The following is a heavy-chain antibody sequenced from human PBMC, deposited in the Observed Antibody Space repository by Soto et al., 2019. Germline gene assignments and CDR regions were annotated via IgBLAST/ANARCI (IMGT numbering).Heavy chain of an antibody. CDR1: GGSISSGGYS. D-gene: IGHD3-9*01. V-gene: IGHV4-30-2*01. CDR3: ASTYYDILTGYYYGMDV. J-gene: IGHJ6*02. CDR2: IYHSGST. Sequence: SETLSLTCAVSGGSISSGGYSWSWIRQPPGKGLERIGYIYHSGSTYYNPSLKSRVTISVDRSKNQFSLKLSSVTAADTAVYYCASTYYDILTGYYYGMDVWGQGTTVTVSS.